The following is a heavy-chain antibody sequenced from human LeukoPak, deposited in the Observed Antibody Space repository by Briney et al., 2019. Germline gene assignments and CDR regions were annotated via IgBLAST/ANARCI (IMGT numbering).Heavy chain of an antibody. V-gene: IGHV1-18*01. CDR1: GYTFTSYG. D-gene: IGHD3-22*01. J-gene: IGHJ4*02. Sequence: ASVKVSCKASGYTFTSYGISWVRQAPGQGLEWMGWISAYNGNTNYAQKLQGRVTMTTDTSTSTAYMELRSLRSDDTAVYYCARDSVFAYYYDSSGYHTNGYDYWGQGTLVTVSS. CDR2: ISAYNGNT. CDR3: ARDSVFAYYYDSSGYHTNGYDY.